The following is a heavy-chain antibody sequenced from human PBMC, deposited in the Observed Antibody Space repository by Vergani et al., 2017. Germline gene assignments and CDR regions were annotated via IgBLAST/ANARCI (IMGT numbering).Heavy chain of an antibody. Sequence: QVTLQESGPVLVKPTETLTLTCTVSGFSLSTSGVGVGWIRQPPGKALEWLALIYWNDDKRYSPSLKSRLTITKDTSKNQVVLTMTNMDPVDTATYYCAHSRSWYDGRYYFDYWGQGTLVTVSS. CDR3: AHSRSWYDGRYYFDY. CDR1: GFSLSTSGVG. J-gene: IGHJ4*02. CDR2: IYWNDDK. V-gene: IGHV2-5*01. D-gene: IGHD6-13*01.